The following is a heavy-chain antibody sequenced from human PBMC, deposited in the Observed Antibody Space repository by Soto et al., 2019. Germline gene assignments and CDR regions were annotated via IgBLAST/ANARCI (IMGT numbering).Heavy chain of an antibody. D-gene: IGHD3-22*01. CDR3: AKDFVYDSSGYLPYFDY. Sequence: AGGVLRLPCGASEFKISNHWVHRVRQTPREGLLWVSRINSDGSSTSYADSVKGRFTISRDNSKNTLYLQMNSLRAEDTAVYYCAKDFVYDSSGYLPYFDYWGQGTLVTVSS. CDR2: INSDGSST. CDR1: EFKISNHW. J-gene: IGHJ4*02. V-gene: IGHV3-74*01.